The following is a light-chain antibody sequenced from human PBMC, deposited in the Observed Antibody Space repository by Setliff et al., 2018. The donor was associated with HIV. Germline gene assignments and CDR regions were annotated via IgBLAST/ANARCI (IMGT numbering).Light chain of an antibody. CDR3: CSNTGSNTFV. Sequence: ALPQPASVSGSPGQSITISCTGTSNDVGRYDLVSLYQQHPARAPKFIIYQATRRPSGVANRFSGSKSGNVASLTISGLQAEDEADYYCCSNTGSNTFVFGTGTKVTVL. J-gene: IGLJ1*01. CDR1: SNDVGRYDL. V-gene: IGLV2-23*01. CDR2: QAT.